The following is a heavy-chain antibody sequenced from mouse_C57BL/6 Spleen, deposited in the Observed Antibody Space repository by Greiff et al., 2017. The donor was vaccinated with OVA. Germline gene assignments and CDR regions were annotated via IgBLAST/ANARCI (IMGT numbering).Heavy chain of an antibody. D-gene: IGHD3-2*02. J-gene: IGHJ4*01. CDR3: ARKVDSSGTGAMDY. Sequence: EVKLMESGGGLVKPGGSLKLSCAASGFTFSDYGMHWVRQAPEKGLEWVAYISSGSSTIYYADTVKGRFTISRDNAKNTLFLQMTSLRSEDTAMYYCARKVDSSGTGAMDYWGQGTSVTVSS. V-gene: IGHV5-17*01. CDR1: GFTFSDYG. CDR2: ISSGSSTI.